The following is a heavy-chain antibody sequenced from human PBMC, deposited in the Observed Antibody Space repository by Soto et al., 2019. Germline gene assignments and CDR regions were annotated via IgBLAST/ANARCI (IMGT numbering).Heavy chain of an antibody. V-gene: IGHV3-23*01. Sequence: EVQLLESGGGLVQPGGSLRLSCAASGFTFSSYAMSWVRQAPGKGLEWVSAISGSGGSTYYADSVKGRFTISRDNSKNALYLKMNILRAEDTAVYYCAKSLALLIWYFDLWGRGTLVTVSS. CDR1: GFTFSSYA. CDR2: ISGSGGST. CDR3: AKSLALLIWYFDL. J-gene: IGHJ2*01. D-gene: IGHD2-15*01.